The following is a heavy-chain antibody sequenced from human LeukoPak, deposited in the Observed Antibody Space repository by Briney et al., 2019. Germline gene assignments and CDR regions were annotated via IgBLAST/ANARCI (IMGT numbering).Heavy chain of an antibody. CDR1: GGSISSGSYY. V-gene: IGHV4-61*02. CDR3: ARFSGMGNFDY. Sequence: SETLSLICTVSGGSISSGSYYWSWIRQPAGKGLEWIGRIYTSGSTNYNPSLKSRVTISVDTSKNQFSLKLSSVTAADTAVYYCARFSGMGNFDYWGQGTLLTVSS. CDR2: IYTSGST. D-gene: IGHD1-14*01. J-gene: IGHJ4*02.